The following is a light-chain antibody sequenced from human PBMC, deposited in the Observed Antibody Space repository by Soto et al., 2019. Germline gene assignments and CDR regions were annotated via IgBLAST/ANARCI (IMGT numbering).Light chain of an antibody. CDR3: QHYNSYSEA. CDR2: KAS. J-gene: IGKJ1*01. Sequence: DIPMTQAPSTLAGSLGDGVTITCRAGQTISSWLAWYQQKPGKAPKLLIYKASTLKSGVPSRFSGSGSGTEFTLTISSLQPDDFATYYCQHYNSYSEAFGQGTKVDI. V-gene: IGKV1-5*03. CDR1: QTISSW.